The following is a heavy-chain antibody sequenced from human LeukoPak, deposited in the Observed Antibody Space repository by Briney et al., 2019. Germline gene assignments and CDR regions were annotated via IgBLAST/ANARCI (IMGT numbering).Heavy chain of an antibody. CDR3: ARDTVRYANWFDP. D-gene: IGHD4-4*01. CDR1: GYIFTGYY. J-gene: IGHJ5*02. Sequence: ASVKVSCKASGYIFTGYYMHWVRQAPGQGLEWMGWINPNSGGTNYGQKFQGRVTMTRDTSISTAYMELSRLRSDDTAVYYCARDTVRYANWFDPWGQGTLVTVSS. V-gene: IGHV1-2*02. CDR2: INPNSGGT.